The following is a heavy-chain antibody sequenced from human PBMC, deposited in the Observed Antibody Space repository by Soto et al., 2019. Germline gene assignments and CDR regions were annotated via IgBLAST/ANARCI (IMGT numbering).Heavy chain of an antibody. Sequence: QVQLVQSGAEVKKPGSSVKFSCKASGGTFSSYTISWVRQAPGQGLEWMGRIIPILGIANYAQKVQGRVTITADKSTSAAYMELSSLRSEDTAVYYCARDYSGGIAVAGTWGQGTLVTVSS. D-gene: IGHD6-19*01. CDR2: IIPILGIA. CDR1: GGTFSSYT. V-gene: IGHV1-69*02. J-gene: IGHJ5*02. CDR3: ARDYSGGIAVAGT.